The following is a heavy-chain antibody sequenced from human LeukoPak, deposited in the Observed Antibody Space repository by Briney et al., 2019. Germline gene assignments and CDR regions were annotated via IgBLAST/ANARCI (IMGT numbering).Heavy chain of an antibody. D-gene: IGHD3-10*01. V-gene: IGHV1-69*01. Sequence: SVKVSCKASGGTFSSYAISWVRQAPGQGLEWMGGIIPIFGTANYAQKFQGRVTITADESTSTAYMELSSLRSEDTAVYYCAREGGVRGVIIRPLDYWGQGTLVTVSS. J-gene: IGHJ4*02. CDR2: IIPIFGTA. CDR1: GGTFSSYA. CDR3: AREGGVRGVIIRPLDY.